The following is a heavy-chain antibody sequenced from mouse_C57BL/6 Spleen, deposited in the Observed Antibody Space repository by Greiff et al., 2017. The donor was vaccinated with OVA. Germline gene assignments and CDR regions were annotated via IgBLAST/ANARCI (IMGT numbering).Heavy chain of an antibody. CDR3: ASNFYYGSQDYYAMDY. V-gene: IGHV5-17*01. J-gene: IGHJ4*01. Sequence: EVNLVESGGGLVKPGGSLKLSCAASGFTFSDYGMHWVRQAPEKGLEWVAYISSGSSTIYYADTVKGRFTISRDNAKNTLFLQMTSLRSEDTAMYYCASNFYYGSQDYYAMDYWGQGTSVTVSS. CDR1: GFTFSDYG. CDR2: ISSGSSTI. D-gene: IGHD1-1*01.